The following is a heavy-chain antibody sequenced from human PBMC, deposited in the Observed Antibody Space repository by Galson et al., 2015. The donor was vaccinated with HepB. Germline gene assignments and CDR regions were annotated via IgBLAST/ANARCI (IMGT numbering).Heavy chain of an antibody. V-gene: IGHV3-49*03. J-gene: IGHJ1*01. Sequence: SLRLSCAASGFTFGDYAMSWFRQAPGKGLEWVGFIRSKAYGGTTEYAASVKGRFTISRDDSKSIAYLQMNSLKTEDTAVYYCTRTRGYSSSWYRGEYFQHWGQGTLVTVSS. CDR1: GFTFGDYA. CDR3: TRTRGYSSSWYRGEYFQH. CDR2: IRSKAYGGTT. D-gene: IGHD6-13*01.